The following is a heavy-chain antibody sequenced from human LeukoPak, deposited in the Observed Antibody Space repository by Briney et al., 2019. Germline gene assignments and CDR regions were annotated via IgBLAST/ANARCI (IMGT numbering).Heavy chain of an antibody. Sequence: PSQTLSLTCTVSGGSISSGGYYWSWIRQPPGKGLEWIGYIYYSGSTYYNPSLKSRVTISVDTSKNQFSLKLSSVTAADTAVYYCAREVDIVVVPAAMNWFDPWGQGTLVTVSS. CDR2: IYYSGST. CDR3: AREVDIVVVPAAMNWFDP. D-gene: IGHD2-2*01. CDR1: GGSISSGGYY. J-gene: IGHJ5*02. V-gene: IGHV4-31*03.